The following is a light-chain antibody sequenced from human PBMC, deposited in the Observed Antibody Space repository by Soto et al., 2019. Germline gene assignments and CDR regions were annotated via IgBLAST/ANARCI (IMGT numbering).Light chain of an antibody. J-gene: IGKJ1*01. CDR2: GVS. CDR3: QLYSGSPLT. Sequence: EMVLTKSPGTLSLSPGERATLSCRTSQSISPKYLAWYQQKPRQAPRLLIHGVSSRATGIPDRFSGSGSGTDFTLIINTLEPENFAVYSCQLYSGSPLTFGQGTKVEIK. V-gene: IGKV3-20*01. CDR1: QSISPKY.